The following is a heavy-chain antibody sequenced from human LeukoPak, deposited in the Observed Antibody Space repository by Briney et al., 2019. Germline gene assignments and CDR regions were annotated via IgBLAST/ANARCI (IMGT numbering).Heavy chain of an antibody. CDR3: ARDKGLDGDQGSDY. CDR2: IKQDGSEK. V-gene: IGHV3-7*01. Sequence: PGRSLRLSCAASGFTFSTYGMHWVRQAPGKGREWVAIIKQDGSEKYYVDSVKGRFTISRDYAKNSLYLQMNSLRAEDTAVYYCARDKGLDGDQGSDYWGQGTLVTVSS. D-gene: IGHD5-24*01. J-gene: IGHJ4*02. CDR1: GFTFSTYG.